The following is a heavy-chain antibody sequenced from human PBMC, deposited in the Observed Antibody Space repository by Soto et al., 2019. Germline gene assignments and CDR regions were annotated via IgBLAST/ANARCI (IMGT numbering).Heavy chain of an antibody. V-gene: IGHV4-59*08. CDR1: GGSISNYY. J-gene: IGHJ4*02. CDR3: ARNYGDYVDY. Sequence: QVQLQESGPGLVKPSETLSLTCTVSGGSISNYYWSWVRQPPGKGLECIGYIYYSGSTNYNPSLKSRITISVDTSKNQFSLKLSSVTAADTAVYYCARNYGDYVDYWGQGTPVTVSS. D-gene: IGHD4-17*01. CDR2: IYYSGST.